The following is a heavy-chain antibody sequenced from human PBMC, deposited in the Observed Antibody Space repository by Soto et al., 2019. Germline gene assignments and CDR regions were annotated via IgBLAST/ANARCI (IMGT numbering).Heavy chain of an antibody. CDR1: GGTFSSYA. J-gene: IGHJ5*02. CDR2: IIPIFGTA. CDR3: ARDDPMVRGAAAPNWFDP. Sequence: QVQLVQSGAEVKKPGSSVKVSCTASGGTFSSYAISWVRQAPGQGLEWMGGIIPIFGTANYAQKFQGRVTITADESTSTAYMELSSLRSEDTAVYYCARDDPMVRGAAAPNWFDPWGQGTLVTVSS. V-gene: IGHV1-69*12. D-gene: IGHD3-10*01.